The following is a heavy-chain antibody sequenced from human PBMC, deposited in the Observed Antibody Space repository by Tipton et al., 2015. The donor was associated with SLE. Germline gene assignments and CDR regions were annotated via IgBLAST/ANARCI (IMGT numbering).Heavy chain of an antibody. Sequence: VQLVQSGAEVKKPGESLRISCKGSGYSFNNYWIAWVRQMPGKGLEWMGIVYPGDSDTTYSPSFQGQVTISADKSITTAYLQWSSLKASDTAMYYCARLGIAAAGNDYYYGMDVWGQGTTVTVSS. CDR1: GYSFNNYW. V-gene: IGHV5-51*03. CDR3: ARLGIAAAGNDYYYGMDV. D-gene: IGHD6-13*01. CDR2: VYPGDSDT. J-gene: IGHJ6*02.